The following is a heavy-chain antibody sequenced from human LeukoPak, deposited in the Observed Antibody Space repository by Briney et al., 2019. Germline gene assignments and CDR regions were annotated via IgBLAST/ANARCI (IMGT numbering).Heavy chain of an antibody. Sequence: ASVKVSCKASGYTFTGYYMHWVRQAPGQGLEWMGWINPNSGGTNYALKFQGRVTMTRDTSISTAYMELSRLRSDDTAVYYCARDSRVPAAPTDYWGQGALVTVSS. V-gene: IGHV1-2*02. CDR1: GYTFTGYY. CDR2: INPNSGGT. D-gene: IGHD2-2*01. CDR3: ARDSRVPAAPTDY. J-gene: IGHJ4*02.